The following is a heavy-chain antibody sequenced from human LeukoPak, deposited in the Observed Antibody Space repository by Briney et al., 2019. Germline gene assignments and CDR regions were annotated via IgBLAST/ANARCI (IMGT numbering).Heavy chain of an antibody. D-gene: IGHD6-6*01. Sequence: PGGSLRLSCTVSGFTVSSNSMSWVRQAPGKGLEWVSFIFSSTHYSDSVKGRFTISRDNAKNSLYLQMNSLRAEDTAVYYCARGGYSSSSQFDYWGQGTLVTVSS. CDR1: GFTVSSNS. V-gene: IGHV3-53*01. J-gene: IGHJ4*02. CDR3: ARGGYSSSSQFDY. CDR2: IFSST.